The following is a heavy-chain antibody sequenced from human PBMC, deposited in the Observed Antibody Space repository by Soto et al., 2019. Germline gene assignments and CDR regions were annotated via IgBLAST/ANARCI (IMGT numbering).Heavy chain of an antibody. CDR2: ISGSGGST. Sequence: GSLRLSCAASGFTFSSYAMSWVRQAPGKGLEWVSAISGSGGSTYYADSVKGRFTISRDNSKNTLYLQMNSLRAEDTAVYYCAKALHYYDNSGYYNWFDPWGQGTLVTVSS. V-gene: IGHV3-23*01. J-gene: IGHJ5*02. CDR3: AKALHYYDNSGYYNWFDP. D-gene: IGHD3-22*01. CDR1: GFTFSSYA.